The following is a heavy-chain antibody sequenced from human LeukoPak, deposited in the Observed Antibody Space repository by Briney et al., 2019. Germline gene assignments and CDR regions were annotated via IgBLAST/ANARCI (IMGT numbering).Heavy chain of an antibody. CDR1: GYTFTGYY. V-gene: IGHV1-2*02. Sequence: GASVKVSCKASGYTFTGYYMHWVRQAPGQGLEWMGWINPNSGGTNYAQKFQGRVTMARDTSISTAYMELSSLRSEDTAVYYCASDRTIAAAGTYYYYGMDVWGQGTTVTVSS. CDR3: ASDRTIAAAGTYYYYGMDV. CDR2: INPNSGGT. J-gene: IGHJ6*02. D-gene: IGHD6-13*01.